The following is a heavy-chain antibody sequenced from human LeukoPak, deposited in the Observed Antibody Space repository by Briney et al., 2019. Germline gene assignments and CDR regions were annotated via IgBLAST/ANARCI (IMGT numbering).Heavy chain of an antibody. CDR1: GFTFSSYG. Sequence: GGSLRLSCAASGFTFSSYGMHWVRQAPGKGLEWVAVIWYDGSNKYYADSVKGRFTISRDNSKNTLYLQMNSLRAEDTAVYYCVTGYCSSTSCSNWYFDYWGQGTLVTVSS. CDR2: IWYDGSNK. J-gene: IGHJ4*02. D-gene: IGHD2-2*03. V-gene: IGHV3-33*03. CDR3: VTGYCSSTSCSNWYFDY.